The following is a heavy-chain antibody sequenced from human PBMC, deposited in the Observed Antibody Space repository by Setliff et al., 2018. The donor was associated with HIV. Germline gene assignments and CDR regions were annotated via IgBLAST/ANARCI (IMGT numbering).Heavy chain of an antibody. CDR3: ARVVGLSALDY. J-gene: IGHJ4*02. CDR1: GYSISSGYY. D-gene: IGHD2-21*01. V-gene: IGHV4-38-2*01. Sequence: PSETLSLTCDVSGYSISSGYYWGWIRQPPGKGLEWTGSIYHSGTTYYNPSLXXXXTISVDTSKKHFSLKLTSVTAADTAAYYCARVVGLSALDYWGQGTLXTVSS. CDR2: IYHSGTT.